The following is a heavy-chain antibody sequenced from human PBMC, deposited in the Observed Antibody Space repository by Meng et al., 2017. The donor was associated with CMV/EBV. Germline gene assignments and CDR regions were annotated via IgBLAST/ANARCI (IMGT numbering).Heavy chain of an antibody. V-gene: IGHV4-59*01. D-gene: IGHD6-6*01. J-gene: IGHJ6*02. CDR3: ARDGAARPSYYHYGMDV. CDR2: IYHSGST. CDR1: GGSISSYY. Sequence: SETLSLTCTVSGGSISSYYWSWIRQPPGKGLEWIGYIYHSGSTNYNPSLKSRVTISVDTSKNQFSLKLSSVTAADTAVYYCARDGAARPSYYHYGMDVWGQGTTVTVSS.